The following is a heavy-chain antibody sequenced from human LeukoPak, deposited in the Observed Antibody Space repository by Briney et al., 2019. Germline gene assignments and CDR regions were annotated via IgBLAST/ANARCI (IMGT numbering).Heavy chain of an antibody. CDR1: GYTFTTYD. CDR3: ARVTMGSMIVGP. CDR2: MNPNSGNT. J-gene: IGHJ5*02. D-gene: IGHD3-22*01. Sequence: GASVKVSCKASGYTFTTYDINWVRQATGQGLEWMGWMNPNSGNTGYTQKFQGRVTITADESTSTAYMELSSLRSEDTAVYYCARVTMGSMIVGPWGQGTLVTVSS. V-gene: IGHV1-8*01.